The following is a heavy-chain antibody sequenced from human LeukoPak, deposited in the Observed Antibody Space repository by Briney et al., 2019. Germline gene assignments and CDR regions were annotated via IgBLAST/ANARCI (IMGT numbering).Heavy chain of an antibody. CDR3: AASTKHTATVDY. CDR2: IGSSSSYI. J-gene: IGHJ4*02. Sequence: PGGSLRLSCAASGFTFSSYSMNWVRQAPGKGLEWVSSIGSSSSYIYYADSVKGRFTISRDNAKNSLHLQMNSLRAEDTAVYYCAASTKHTATVDYWGQGTLVTVSS. CDR1: GFTFSSYS. V-gene: IGHV3-21*01. D-gene: IGHD5-18*01.